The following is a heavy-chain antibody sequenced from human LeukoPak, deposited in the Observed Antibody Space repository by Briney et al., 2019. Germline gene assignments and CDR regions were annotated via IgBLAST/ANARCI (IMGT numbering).Heavy chain of an antibody. V-gene: IGHV3-21*01. J-gene: IGHJ5*02. CDR3: AQLNTNWFDP. Sequence: PGGSLRLSCAASGFTFNNYNMNWVRQAPGKALEWVSSITSSSTYIFYADSVKGRFTISRDNAKNSLYLQMNSLRAEDTAVYYCAQLNTNWFDPWGQGTLVTVSS. CDR2: ITSSSTYI. D-gene: IGHD5-24*01. CDR1: GFTFNNYN.